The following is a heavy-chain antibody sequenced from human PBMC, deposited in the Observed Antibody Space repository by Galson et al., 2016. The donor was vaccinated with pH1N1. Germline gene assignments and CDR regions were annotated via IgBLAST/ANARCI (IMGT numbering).Heavy chain of an antibody. D-gene: IGHD3-10*01. CDR3: AKGDTFAGISFDY. CDR1: GFTFSSYW. Sequence: LRLSCAASGFTFSSYWMSWVRQAPGKGLEWVANIQQDGSEKHYVDSVKGRFTISRDNAKNSLYLQMNSLRAEDTALYYCAKGDTFAGISFDYWGQGTLVTVSS. V-gene: IGHV3-7*03. J-gene: IGHJ4*02. CDR2: IQQDGSEK.